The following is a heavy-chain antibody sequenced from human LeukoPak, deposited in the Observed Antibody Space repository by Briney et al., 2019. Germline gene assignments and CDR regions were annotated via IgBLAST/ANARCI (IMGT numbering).Heavy chain of an antibody. Sequence: SVTVSCTASGGTFSSYAISWVRQAPGQGLEWMGGIIPIFGTANYAQKFQGRVTITADESTSTAYMELSSLRSEDTAVYYCARVLDYDFWSGYHAIYYYYGMDVWGQGTTVTVSS. J-gene: IGHJ6*02. V-gene: IGHV1-69*13. CDR2: IIPIFGTA. CDR1: GGTFSSYA. D-gene: IGHD3-3*01. CDR3: ARVLDYDFWSGYHAIYYYYGMDV.